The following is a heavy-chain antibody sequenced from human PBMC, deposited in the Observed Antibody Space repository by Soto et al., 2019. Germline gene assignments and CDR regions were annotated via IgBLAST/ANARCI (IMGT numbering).Heavy chain of an antibody. CDR3: ARHLHSGSYYFDY. CDR2: IYYSGST. CDR1: GGSISSSSYY. D-gene: IGHD1-26*01. J-gene: IGHJ4*02. Sequence: SETLSLTCTVSGGSISSSSYYWGWIRQPPGKGLEWIGSIYYSGSTYYNPSLKSRVTISVDTSKNQFSLKLSSVTAADTAVYYCARHLHSGSYYFDYWGQGTLVTVSS. V-gene: IGHV4-39*01.